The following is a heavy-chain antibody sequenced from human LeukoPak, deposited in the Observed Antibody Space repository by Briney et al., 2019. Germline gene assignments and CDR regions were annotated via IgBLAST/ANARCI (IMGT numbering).Heavy chain of an antibody. Sequence: SGGSLRLSCAASGFTFSSYAMSWVRQAPGKGLEWVSAISGSGGSTYYADSVKGRFTISRDNSKNTLYLQMNSLRAEDTAVYYCAKRGTSSGWYPYYFDYWGQGTLVTVSS. CDR3: AKRGTSSGWYPYYFDY. D-gene: IGHD6-19*01. CDR2: ISGSGGST. V-gene: IGHV3-23*01. J-gene: IGHJ4*02. CDR1: GFTFSSYA.